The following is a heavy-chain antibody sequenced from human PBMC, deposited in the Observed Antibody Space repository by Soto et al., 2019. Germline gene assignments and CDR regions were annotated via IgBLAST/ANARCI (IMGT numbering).Heavy chain of an antibody. CDR2: ISSSSSYT. V-gene: IGHV3-11*05. CDR3: ARDDIAAAGTGYYYYYGMDV. J-gene: IGHJ6*02. D-gene: IGHD6-13*01. Sequence: PGGSLRLSCAASGFTFSDYYMSWIRQAPGKGLEWVSYISSSSSYTNYADSVKGRFTISRDNAKNSLYLQMNSLRAEDTAVYYCARDDIAAAGTGYYYYYGMDVWGQGTTVTVSS. CDR1: GFTFSDYY.